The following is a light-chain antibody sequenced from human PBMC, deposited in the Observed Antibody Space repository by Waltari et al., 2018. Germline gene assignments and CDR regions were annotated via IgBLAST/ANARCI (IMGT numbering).Light chain of an antibody. Sequence: DIQITQSPSSLSASAGARVTITCQASQDITSYLNWYRQKPGKAPQLLSYDASNLETGVPSRFSGSGSGTDFTFTISSLQPEDVATYYCQQYDNLPGTFGGGTKVEIK. J-gene: IGKJ4*01. V-gene: IGKV1-33*01. CDR2: DAS. CDR1: QDITSY. CDR3: QQYDNLPGT.